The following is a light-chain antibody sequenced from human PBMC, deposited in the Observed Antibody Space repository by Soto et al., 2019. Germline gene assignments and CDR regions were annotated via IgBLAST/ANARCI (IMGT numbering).Light chain of an antibody. CDR2: SNY. J-gene: IGLJ1*01. CDR3: AAWDNSLNGYV. CDR1: SSNIGTDT. Sequence: QSVLTQPPSASGTPGQRVTISCSGSSSNIGTDTVSWYQQVPGTAPKLLIYSNYQRPSGVPDRFSGSKSGTSASLAISGLQSEDEADYSCAAWDNSLNGYVFGTGTKVTVL. V-gene: IGLV1-44*01.